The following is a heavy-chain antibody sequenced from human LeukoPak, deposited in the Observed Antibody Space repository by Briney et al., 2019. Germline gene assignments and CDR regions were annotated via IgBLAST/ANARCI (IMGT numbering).Heavy chain of an antibody. V-gene: IGHV1-46*01. J-gene: IGHJ4*02. CDR3: ARVERNYYDSSGYFDY. CDR2: INPSGGST. D-gene: IGHD3-22*01. CDR1: GYTFTSYY. Sequence: GASVKVPCKASGYTFTSYYMHWVRQAPGQGLEWMGIINPSGGSTSYAQKFQGRVTMTRDMSTSTVYMELSSLRSEDTAVYYCARVERNYYDSSGYFDYWGQGTLVTVSS.